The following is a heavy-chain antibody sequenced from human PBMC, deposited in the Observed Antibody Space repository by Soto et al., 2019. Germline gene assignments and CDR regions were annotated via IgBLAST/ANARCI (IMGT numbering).Heavy chain of an antibody. J-gene: IGHJ5*02. CDR1: VFTFSDAW. D-gene: IGHD2-15*01. Sequence: TWWSVRLSCSASVFTFSDAWMSWFRQAPGKGLDWVGRIKSKSDGGTTEYAAPVRGRFTISRDDSKNTLYLQMNSLKTEDTAVYYCTTDLWRIAVVVGSTGYFNPRGQGTPVTVSS. V-gene: IGHV3-15*01. CDR3: TTDLWRIAVVVGSTGYFNP. CDR2: IKSKSDGGTT.